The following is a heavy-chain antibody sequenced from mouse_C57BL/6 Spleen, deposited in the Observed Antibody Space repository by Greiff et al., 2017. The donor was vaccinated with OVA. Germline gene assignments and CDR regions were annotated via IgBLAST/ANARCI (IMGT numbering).Heavy chain of an antibody. D-gene: IGHD2-10*01. Sequence: EVQRVESGGGLVQPGGSMKLSCVASGFTFSNYWMNWVRQSPEKGLEWVAQIRLKSDNYATHYAESVKGRFTISRDDSKSSVYLQMNNLRAEDTGIYYCTTSYFLMDYWGQGTSVTVSS. CDR3: TTSYFLMDY. CDR1: GFTFSNYW. CDR2: IRLKSDNYAT. J-gene: IGHJ4*01. V-gene: IGHV6-3*01.